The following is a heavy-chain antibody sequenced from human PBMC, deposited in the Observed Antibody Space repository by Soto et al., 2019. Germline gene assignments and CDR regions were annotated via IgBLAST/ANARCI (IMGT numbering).Heavy chain of an antibody. J-gene: IGHJ4*02. CDR2: ISAYNGNT. D-gene: IGHD2-15*01. V-gene: IGHV1-18*01. Sequence: ASVKVSCKASGYTFTSYGISWVRQAPGQGLEWMGWISAYNGNTNYAQKLQGRVTMTTDTSTSTAYMELRSLRSDDTAVYYCAGLVCSGGSCYHSETFDYWGQGTLVTVSS. CDR3: AGLVCSGGSCYHSETFDY. CDR1: GYTFTSYG.